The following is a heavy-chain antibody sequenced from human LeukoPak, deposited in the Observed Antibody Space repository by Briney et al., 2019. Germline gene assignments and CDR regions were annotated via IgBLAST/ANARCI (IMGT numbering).Heavy chain of an antibody. CDR1: GGSINSSNW. CDR3: ARGRSSSWYFLDY. V-gene: IGHV4-4*02. J-gene: IGHJ4*02. CDR2: IYRTGNT. Sequence: SETLSLTCAVSGGSINSSNWWSWVRQPPGKGLEWIGEIYRTGNTNYNPSLKSRVTISVDTSKNQFSLKLSSVTAADTAVYYCARGRSSSWYFLDYWGQGTLVTVSS. D-gene: IGHD6-13*01.